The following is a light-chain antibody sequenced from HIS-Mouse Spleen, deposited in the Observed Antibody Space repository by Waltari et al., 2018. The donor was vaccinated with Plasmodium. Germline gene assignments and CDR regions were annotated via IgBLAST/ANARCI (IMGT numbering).Light chain of an antibody. CDR3: SSYTSSSTLV. J-gene: IGLJ2*01. CDR1: SSDVGGYNY. Sequence: HSALTQPDSVSGSPGQSITISCTGTSSDVGGYNYFYWYQQHPGKAPKLMIYDVSNRPSGVSNRFSGSKSGNTASLTISGLQAEDEADYYCSSYTSSSTLVFGGGTKLTVL. V-gene: IGLV2-14*03. CDR2: DVS.